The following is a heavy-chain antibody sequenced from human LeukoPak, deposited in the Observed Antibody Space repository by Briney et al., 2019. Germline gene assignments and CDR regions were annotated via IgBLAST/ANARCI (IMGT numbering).Heavy chain of an antibody. Sequence: ASVRVSCKTSGYKFLSHGISWVRQAPGQGLEWLGWIRADNGDTRFAQKFQGRFTMTTDTSTSTAHMELRSLKSDDTAVYYCARDWPTVIADFWGQGTLVTVSS. V-gene: IGHV1-18*04. CDR2: IRADNGDT. D-gene: IGHD4-11*01. CDR1: GYKFLSHG. J-gene: IGHJ1*01. CDR3: ARDWPTVIADF.